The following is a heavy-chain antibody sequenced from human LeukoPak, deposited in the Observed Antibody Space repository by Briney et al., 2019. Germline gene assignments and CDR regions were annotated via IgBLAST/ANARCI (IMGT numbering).Heavy chain of an antibody. V-gene: IGHV3-30*02. CDR1: GFTFSSYG. J-gene: IGHJ4*02. CDR3: AKDHAPVGTAMVPKPNNFDY. D-gene: IGHD5-18*01. Sequence: GGSLRLSCAASGFTFSSYGMHWVRQAPGKGLEWVAFIRYDGSNKYYADSVKGRFTISRDNSKNTLYLQMNSLRAEDTAVYYCAKDHAPVGTAMVPKPNNFDYWGQGTLVTVSS. CDR2: IRYDGSNK.